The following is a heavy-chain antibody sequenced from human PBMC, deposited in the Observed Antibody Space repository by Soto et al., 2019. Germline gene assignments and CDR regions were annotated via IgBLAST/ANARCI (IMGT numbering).Heavy chain of an antibody. CDR1: GFTFSSYG. V-gene: IGHV3-30*18. CDR2: VSYDGSNN. CDR3: AKDRQYSRGWDNINTYYYYGIDV. D-gene: IGHD6-19*01. J-gene: IGHJ6*02. Sequence: GGSLRLSCAASGFTFSSYGIHWVRQAPGKGLEWVAIVSYDGSNNYYADSVKGRFTVSRDNSKNTLYLQINSLRGEDTAVYYCAKDRQYSRGWDNINTYYYYGIDVCGQGPRVTVYS.